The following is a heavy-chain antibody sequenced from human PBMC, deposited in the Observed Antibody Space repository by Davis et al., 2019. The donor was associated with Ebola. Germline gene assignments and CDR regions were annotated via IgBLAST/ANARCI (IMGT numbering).Heavy chain of an antibody. Sequence: PGGSLRLSCAASGFTFRNYWMSWVRQAPGKGLEWVANIRPDGSEEQYVDSLKGRITISRDNAKNSLYLQVNSLRDEGTAVYYCAKFSRAGESDWGQGTLVTVSS. CDR1: GFTFRNYW. V-gene: IGHV3-7*03. J-gene: IGHJ4*02. CDR3: AKFSRAGESD. CDR2: IRPDGSEE. D-gene: IGHD6-13*01.